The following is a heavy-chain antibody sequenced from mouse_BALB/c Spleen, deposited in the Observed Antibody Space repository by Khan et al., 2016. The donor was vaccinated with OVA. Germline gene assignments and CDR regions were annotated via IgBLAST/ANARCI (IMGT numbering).Heavy chain of an antibody. CDR2: ISPSTGYI. V-gene: IGHV1-4*01. CDR3: ARFAYYGNPYYAMDY. D-gene: IGHD2-10*01. Sequence: QVQLQQSGAEVARPGASVKMSCKASGYTFTSYTIQWVKQRPGQGLEWIGYISPSTGYIQYNQKFKDKATLTADKSSSTAYMQLSSLTSEDSAVYYCARFAYYGNPYYAMDYGGQGTSVTVSS. J-gene: IGHJ4*01. CDR1: GYTFTSYT.